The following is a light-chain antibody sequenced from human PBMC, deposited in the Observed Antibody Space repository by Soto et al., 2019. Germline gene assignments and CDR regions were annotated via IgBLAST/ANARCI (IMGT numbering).Light chain of an antibody. CDR1: GSSIGTNT. CDR3: AAWDGSLNNVL. CDR2: ANN. V-gene: IGLV1-44*01. J-gene: IGLJ2*01. Sequence: QSVLTQPPSASGTPGQTVSISCSGSGSSIGTNTVNWYRQLPGTAPKLLIYANNQRPSGVPDRFSGSKSGTSASLAISGLQSEDEAEYYCAAWDGSLNNVLFGGGTKLTVL.